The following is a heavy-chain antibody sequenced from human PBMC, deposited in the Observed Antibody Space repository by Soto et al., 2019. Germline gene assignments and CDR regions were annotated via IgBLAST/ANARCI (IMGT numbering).Heavy chain of an antibody. V-gene: IGHV1-69*04. CDR3: ARDDSSSWFYFDY. CDR1: GGTFSSYT. D-gene: IGHD6-13*01. CDR2: IIPILGIA. Sequence: ASVKVSCKASGGTFSSYTISWVRQAPGQGLEWMGRIIPILGIANYAQKFQGRVTITADKSTSTAYMELSSLRSEDTAVYYCARDDSSSWFYFDYWGQGTLVTVSS. J-gene: IGHJ4*02.